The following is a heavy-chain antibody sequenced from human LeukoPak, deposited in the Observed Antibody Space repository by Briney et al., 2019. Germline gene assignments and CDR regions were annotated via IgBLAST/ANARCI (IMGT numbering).Heavy chain of an antibody. CDR1: GYTFTGYY. V-gene: IGHV1-2*06. Sequence: ASVKVSCKASGYTFTGYYMHWVRQAPGQVLEWMGRINPNSGGTNYAQKFQGRVTMTRDTSISTAYMELSRLRSDDTAVYYCARDRAYSGSYYLSYWGQGTLVTVSS. D-gene: IGHD1-26*01. J-gene: IGHJ4*02. CDR3: ARDRAYSGSYYLSY. CDR2: INPNSGGT.